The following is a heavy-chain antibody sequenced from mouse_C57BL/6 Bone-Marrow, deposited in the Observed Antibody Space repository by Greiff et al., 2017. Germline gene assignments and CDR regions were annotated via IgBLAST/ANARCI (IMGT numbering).Heavy chain of an antibody. Sequence: EVKVVESGGGLVQPGGSLSLSCAASGFTFTDYYMSWVRQPPGKALEWLGFIRNKANGYTTDYSASVKGRFTISRDNSQSILYLQMNALRAEDSATYYCARYGWSRYAMDYWGQGTSVTVSS. CDR1: GFTFTDYY. J-gene: IGHJ4*01. CDR2: IRNKANGYTT. V-gene: IGHV7-3*01. CDR3: ARYGWSRYAMDY. D-gene: IGHD1-1*02.